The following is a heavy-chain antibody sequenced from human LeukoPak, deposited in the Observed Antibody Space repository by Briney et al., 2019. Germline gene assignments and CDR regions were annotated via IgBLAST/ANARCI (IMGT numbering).Heavy chain of an antibody. CDR1: GFTFSSYA. J-gene: IGHJ4*02. D-gene: IGHD4-17*01. Sequence: GGSLRLSCAASGFTFSSYAMSWVRQAPGKGLEWVSAISGSGGSTYYADSVKGRFTISRDNSKNTLYLQMNSLRAEDTAVYYCARDPDDYGDLAFDYWGQGTLVTVSS. CDR3: ARDPDDYGDLAFDY. V-gene: IGHV3-23*01. CDR2: ISGSGGST.